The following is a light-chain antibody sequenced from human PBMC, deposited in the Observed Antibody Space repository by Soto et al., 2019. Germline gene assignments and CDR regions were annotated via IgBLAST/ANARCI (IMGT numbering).Light chain of an antibody. J-gene: IGLJ2*01. Sequence: QPVLTQSPSSSASLGASVKLTCTLSSGHSNYAIACHQQQPEKGPRYLMKLNRDGIHSKGDGIPNRFSGSSSGAERYLTIPRLQSEDEADYYRQTWGTGIVIFVGGTKLPVL. V-gene: IGLV4-69*01. CDR3: QTWGTGIVI. CDR1: SGHSNYA. CDR2: LNRDGIH.